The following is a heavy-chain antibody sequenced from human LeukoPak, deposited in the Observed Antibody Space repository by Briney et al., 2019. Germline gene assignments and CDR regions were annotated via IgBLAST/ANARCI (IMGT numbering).Heavy chain of an antibody. CDR2: INPDGGQK. CDR1: GFTFSGNW. J-gene: IGHJ4*02. V-gene: IGHV3-7*01. CDR3: AKLLGTGTTYDS. D-gene: IGHD1-1*01. Sequence: GGSLRLSCEASGFTFSGNWMSWVRQAPGKGLEWVASINPDGGQKFYVDSVRGRFTISRDNTKDSLYLQMNSLGAEDTAMYYCAKLLGTGTTYDSWGQGTRVTVSS.